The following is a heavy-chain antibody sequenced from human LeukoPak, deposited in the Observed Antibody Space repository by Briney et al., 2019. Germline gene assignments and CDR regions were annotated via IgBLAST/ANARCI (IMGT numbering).Heavy chain of an antibody. J-gene: IGHJ3*02. Sequence: PSETLSLTCTVSGGSISTYYWSWIRQPAGKGLEWIGRIYPRGSTNYNPSLKSRVTMSVDTSKNQFSLKLTSVTAADAAVYYCARGRYCSADICSGGDAFDIWGQGTMVSVSS. CDR2: IYPRGST. CDR1: GGSISTYY. CDR3: ARGRYCSADICSGGDAFDI. V-gene: IGHV4-4*07. D-gene: IGHD2-15*01.